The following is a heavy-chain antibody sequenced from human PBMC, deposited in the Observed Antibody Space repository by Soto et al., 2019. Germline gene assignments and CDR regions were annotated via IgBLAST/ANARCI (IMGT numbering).Heavy chain of an antibody. V-gene: IGHV3-74*01. Sequence: EVQLVESGGGLVQPGESLRLSCAASGFTFSSYWMHWVRQAPGKGLVWVSHINSDGSSTNYADSVKGRLTISRDNARHTLYLQMNSLRAEDTAVYYCARGESSNFDVWGQGTMVTVSS. D-gene: IGHD3-10*01. CDR1: GFTFSSYW. CDR3: ARGESSNFDV. CDR2: INSDGSST. J-gene: IGHJ3*01.